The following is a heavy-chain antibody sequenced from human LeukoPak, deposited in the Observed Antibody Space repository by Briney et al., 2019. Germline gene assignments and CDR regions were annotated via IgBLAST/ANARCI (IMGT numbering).Heavy chain of an antibody. Sequence: SQTLSLTCVVSGDSVPGSGVGWHWTRQSPSRGLEWLGKTYYWSKWYYDYAISVKSRITIKPDTSRNQFSLQLDSVTPDDTAMYFCARSKNYAFDFWGPGVLVTVSS. CDR2: TYYWSKWYY. V-gene: IGHV6-1*01. J-gene: IGHJ4*02. CDR3: ARSKNYAFDF. D-gene: IGHD1-7*01. CDR1: GDSVPGSGVG.